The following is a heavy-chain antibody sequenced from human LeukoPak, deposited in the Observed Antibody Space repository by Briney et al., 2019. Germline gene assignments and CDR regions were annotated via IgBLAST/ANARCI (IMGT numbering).Heavy chain of an antibody. J-gene: IGHJ4*02. CDR3: ARVDGDYVYYFDY. CDR2: IYYSGST. D-gene: IGHD4-17*01. V-gene: IGHV4-59*01. CDR1: GGSISSYY. Sequence: SDTLSLPCTVSGGSISSYYSSWIRQPPGKGLAWIGYIYYSGSTNYNPSLKSRVTISVDTSKNQFSLKLSSVTAADTAVYYCARVDGDYVYYFDYWGQGTLVTVS.